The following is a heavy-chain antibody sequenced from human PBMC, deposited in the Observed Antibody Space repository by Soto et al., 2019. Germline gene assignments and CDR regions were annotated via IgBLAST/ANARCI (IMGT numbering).Heavy chain of an antibody. V-gene: IGHV1-18*01. Sequence: QVQLVQSGGEVKKPGASMKVSCKASGYTFATYAVSWVRQAPGRRLEWVGWVSAINGATSSAKNCQGRLIMTRDTSSGTTYIELRSLGSNDTTLCYCTRGNSIAVHEGPWGQGTLVPVSS. CDR1: GYTFATYA. J-gene: IGHJ4*02. CDR2: VSAINGAT. D-gene: IGHD6-19*01. CDR3: TRGNSIAVHEGP.